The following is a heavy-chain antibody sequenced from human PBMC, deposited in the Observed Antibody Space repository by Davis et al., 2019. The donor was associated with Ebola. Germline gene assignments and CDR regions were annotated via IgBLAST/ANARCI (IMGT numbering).Heavy chain of an antibody. D-gene: IGHD3-22*01. CDR3: AIKKQYYYDSSGYYYYYGMDV. CDR2: MNPNSGNT. J-gene: IGHJ6*02. V-gene: IGHV1-8*03. Sequence: ASVKVSCKASGYTFTSYDINWVRQATGQGLEWMGWMNPNSGNTGYAQKFQGRVTITRNTSISTAYMELSSLRSEDTAVYYCAIKKQYYYDSSGYYYYYGMDVWGQGTTVTVSS. CDR1: GYTFTSYD.